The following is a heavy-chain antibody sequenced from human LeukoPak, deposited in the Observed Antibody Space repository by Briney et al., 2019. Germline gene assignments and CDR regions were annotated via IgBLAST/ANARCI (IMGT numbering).Heavy chain of an antibody. D-gene: IGHD4-17*01. CDR1: GFTFSSYA. V-gene: IGHV3-23*01. J-gene: IGHJ4*02. Sequence: GGSLRLSCAASGFTFSSYAMNWVRQAPGKGLEWVSYISGSGLSTYYADSVKGRFTISRDNSKNTLYLQMNSLRAEDTAVYYCAKLPGDYGPYWGKGTLVTVSS. CDR3: AKLPGDYGPY. CDR2: ISGSGLST.